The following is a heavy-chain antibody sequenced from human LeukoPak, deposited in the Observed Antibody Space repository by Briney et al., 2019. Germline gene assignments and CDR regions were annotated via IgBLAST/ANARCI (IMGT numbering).Heavy chain of an antibody. CDR2: IGRYSNYR. V-gene: IGHV3-21*01. CDR1: GFTFSGYN. J-gene: IGHJ4*02. Sequence: GGSLRLSCAASGFTFSGYNMNWVRQGPGEGLEWVSSIGRYSNYRNYADSVRGRFTIPRDDANNSLYLQMNSLRAEDSAIYYCARDHLDYADFDHWGQGTLVTVSP. D-gene: IGHD2-2*01. CDR3: ARDHLDYADFDH.